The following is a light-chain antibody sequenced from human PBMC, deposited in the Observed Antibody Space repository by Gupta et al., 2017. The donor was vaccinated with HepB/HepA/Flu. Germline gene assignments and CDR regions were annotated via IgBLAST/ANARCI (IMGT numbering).Light chain of an antibody. Sequence: DIQMNQSPSTLSASVGDRVTITCRAIHTISSWLAWYQQKPGKDPKLLIYKASSLESGVPSRLRGSGSGTEFTLTISSLQPDDFETYYCQQYNTDSTFGQGTKVEIK. CDR1: HTISSW. CDR2: KAS. J-gene: IGKJ1*01. V-gene: IGKV1-5*03. CDR3: QQYNTDST.